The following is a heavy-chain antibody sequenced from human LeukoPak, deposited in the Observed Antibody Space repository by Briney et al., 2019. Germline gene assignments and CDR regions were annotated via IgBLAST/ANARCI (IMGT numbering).Heavy chain of an antibody. V-gene: IGHV3-21*01. J-gene: IGHJ4*02. CDR2: ISSSSSYI. D-gene: IGHD4-23*01. CDR1: GFAFSSYS. CDR3: ARDLDGGAYYFDY. Sequence: GGSLRLSCAASGFAFSSYSMNWVRQAPGKGLEWVSSISSSSSYIYYADSVKGRFTISRDNAKNSLYLQMNSLRAEDTAVYYCARDLDGGAYYFDYWGREPWSPSPQ.